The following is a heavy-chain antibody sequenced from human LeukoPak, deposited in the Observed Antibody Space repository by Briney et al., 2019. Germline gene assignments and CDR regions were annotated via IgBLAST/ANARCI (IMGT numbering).Heavy chain of an antibody. Sequence: PGGSLRLSCAAFGFTFSDYLMYWVRQGPGRGLVWVSHINSDGTDTNYADSVKGRFTISRDNAKNTLYLQMSSLRSEDTAVYYCLGGLGSSGYVYWGQGTMVTVSS. CDR2: INSDGTDT. CDR3: LGGLGSSGYVY. V-gene: IGHV3-74*01. J-gene: IGHJ4*02. D-gene: IGHD3-22*01. CDR1: GFTFSDYL.